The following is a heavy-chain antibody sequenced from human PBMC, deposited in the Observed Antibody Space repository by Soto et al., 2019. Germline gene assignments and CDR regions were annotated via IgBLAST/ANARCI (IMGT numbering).Heavy chain of an antibody. D-gene: IGHD3-10*01. V-gene: IGHV3-74*01. CDR3: ARGASGRYYMDV. CDR1: GFTFSSHW. CDR2: INSDGSRI. Sequence: EVQLVESGGFLVQPGGSLRLSCAASGFTFSSHWMHWVRQAPGKGLVWVSRINSDGSRINYADSVKGRLTISRDNAKNTVYLQMNSLRAEDTAVYICARGASGRYYMDVWGKGTTVTVSS. J-gene: IGHJ6*03.